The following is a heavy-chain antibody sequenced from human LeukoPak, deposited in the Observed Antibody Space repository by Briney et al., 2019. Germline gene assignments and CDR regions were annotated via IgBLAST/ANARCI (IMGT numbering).Heavy chain of an antibody. D-gene: IGHD6-13*01. J-gene: IGHJ4*02. Sequence: LSGGSLRLSCAASGFTISSSYMSWVRQAPGKGLEWVSVIYRGESTYYTESVRGRFMISRDSSKNTLYLQMNSPRAEDTAVYYCARAGYSSSWYQPYYFDYWGQGTLVTVSS. CDR1: GFTISSSY. CDR3: ARAGYSSSWYQPYYFDY. V-gene: IGHV3-53*01. CDR2: IYRGEST.